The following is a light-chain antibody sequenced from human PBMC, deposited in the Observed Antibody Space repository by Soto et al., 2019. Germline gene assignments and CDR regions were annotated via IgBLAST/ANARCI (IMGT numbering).Light chain of an antibody. CDR3: QQYGSSPRT. J-gene: IGKJ1*01. Sequence: EIVLTQSPGTLSLSPGERATLSFRASQNVASSYLAWYQQKPGQAPRLLIYGASSRATGIPDRFSGSGSGTDFTLTISRLEPEDFAVYYCQQYGSSPRTFGQGTKVEIK. CDR2: GAS. CDR1: QNVASSY. V-gene: IGKV3-20*01.